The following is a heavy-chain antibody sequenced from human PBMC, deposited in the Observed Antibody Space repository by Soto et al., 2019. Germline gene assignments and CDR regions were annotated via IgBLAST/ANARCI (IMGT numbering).Heavy chain of an antibody. CDR3: AIGRYRLIRGAFDF. CDR2: ISGSGGST. Sequence: GGSLRLSCAASGFTFSSYAMSWVRQAPGKGLEWVSAISGSGGSTYYADSVKGRFTISRDNSKNTLYLQMNSLRAEDTAVYYCAIGRYRLIRGAFDFWGQGTMVTVSS. D-gene: IGHD3-16*02. V-gene: IGHV3-23*01. J-gene: IGHJ3*01. CDR1: GFTFSSYA.